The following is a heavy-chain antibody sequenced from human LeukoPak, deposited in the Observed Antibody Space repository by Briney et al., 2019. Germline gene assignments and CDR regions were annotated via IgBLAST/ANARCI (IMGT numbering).Heavy chain of an antibody. CDR2: IIPIFGTA. V-gene: IGHV1-69*13. D-gene: IGHD3-22*01. J-gene: IGHJ6*03. CDR3: ARDTLNIVVDNSSVHYYYYYYMDV. CDR1: GGTFSSYA. Sequence: SVKVSCKASGGTFSSYAISWVRQAPGQGLEWMGGIIPIFGTANYAQKFQGRVTITADESTSTAYMELSSLRSEDTAVYYCARDTLNIVVDNSSVHYYYYYYMDVWGKGTTVTVSS.